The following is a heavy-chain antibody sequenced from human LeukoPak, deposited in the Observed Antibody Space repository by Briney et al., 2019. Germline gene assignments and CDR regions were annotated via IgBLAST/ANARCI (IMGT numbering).Heavy chain of an antibody. Sequence: GASVKVSCKPSGYTFTGYYLHWVRQAPGQGPEWMGWINPNTGATMYSQKFQGRVTTTRDTSVSTGYLELRSLRSDDSAVYYCARDRVGSGWPRPYYFEIWGQGTLVTVSS. V-gene: IGHV1-2*02. CDR1: GYTFTGYY. CDR2: INPNTGAT. CDR3: ARDRVGSGWPRPYYFEI. D-gene: IGHD6-19*01. J-gene: IGHJ4*02.